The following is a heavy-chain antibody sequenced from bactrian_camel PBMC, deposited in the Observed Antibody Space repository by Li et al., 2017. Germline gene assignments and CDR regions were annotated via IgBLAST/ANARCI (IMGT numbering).Heavy chain of an antibody. Sequence: HVQLVESGGGSVQPGKSLRLSCAASGFIFSAAAVNWVRQAPGKGLEWVSFIATDKTTYYTDSVKGRFTISRDNAKNTLTLQMSSLKTEDTGVYYCATDDPSLIFCGSGCRPYWGQGTQVTVS. J-gene: IGHJ4*01. CDR3: ATDDPSLIFCGSGCRPY. V-gene: IGHV3-2*01. CDR2: FIATDKTT. CDR1: GFIFSAAA. D-gene: IGHD2*01.